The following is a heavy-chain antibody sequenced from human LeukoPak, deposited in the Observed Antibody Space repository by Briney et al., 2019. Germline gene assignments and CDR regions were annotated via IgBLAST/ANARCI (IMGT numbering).Heavy chain of an antibody. Sequence: GGSLRLPCAASRFTFNNYTMDWVRQAPGKGLEWVSYISSSSRTIYYADSVKGRFTISRDNAKNSLYLQMNSLRVEDTAVYYCARAGVDSRGYYEGFDYWGQGTLVTVSS. CDR2: ISSSSRTI. J-gene: IGHJ4*02. CDR1: RFTFNNYT. V-gene: IGHV3-48*04. CDR3: ARAGVDSRGYYEGFDY. D-gene: IGHD3-22*01.